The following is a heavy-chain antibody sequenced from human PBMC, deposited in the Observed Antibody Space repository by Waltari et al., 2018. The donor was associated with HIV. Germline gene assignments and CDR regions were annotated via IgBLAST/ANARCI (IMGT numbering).Heavy chain of an antibody. CDR3: ARQWAPPVTYGMDV. CDR1: GGSISRSNW. J-gene: IGHJ6*02. D-gene: IGHD4-17*01. CDR2: IYQSGST. Sequence: QVQLQESGPGLVKPSGTLSLTCVVSGGSISRSNWWSWVRKSPGKGLEWIGEIYQSGSTKYTPSLKGRVTISVDKSKNQFSLKLTSGTAADTAVYYCARQWAPPVTYGMDVWGQGTTVTVSS. V-gene: IGHV4-4*02.